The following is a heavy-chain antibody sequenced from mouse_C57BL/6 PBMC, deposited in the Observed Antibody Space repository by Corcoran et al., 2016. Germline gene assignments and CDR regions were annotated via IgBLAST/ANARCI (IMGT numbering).Heavy chain of an antibody. D-gene: IGHD1-1*01. CDR3: ARETTTYYAMDY. J-gene: IGHJ4*01. CDR2: IFPIDGST. CDR1: GYTFTSYD. Sequence: QVQLQQSGPELVKPGASVKLSCKASGYTFTSYDINWVKQRPGQGREWIGWIFPIDGSTKYHEQFKGKATLTVDTSSSTAYMELHSLPSEDAAVYVCARETTTYYAMDYGGQGTSVTVSS. V-gene: IGHV1-85*01.